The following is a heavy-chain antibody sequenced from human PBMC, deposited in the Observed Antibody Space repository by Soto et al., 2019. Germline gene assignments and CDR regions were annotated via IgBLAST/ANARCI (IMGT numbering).Heavy chain of an antibody. V-gene: IGHV3-64D*06. D-gene: IGHD5-12*01. J-gene: IGHJ4*02. CDR1: GFTCSSCA. CDR2: IRGNGDPP. Sequence: PGWFLRLSCSASGFTCSSCAMHWVRQAPGKGLEYVSGIRGNGDPPFYADSVKGRFIISRDNSKNTLFLQMSSLSADDTAVYYCVKSRGGNNFDFFDWGQGALVTVSS. CDR3: VKSRGGNNFDFFD.